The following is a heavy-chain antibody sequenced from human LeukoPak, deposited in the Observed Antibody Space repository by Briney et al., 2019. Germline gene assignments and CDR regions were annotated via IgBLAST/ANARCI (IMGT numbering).Heavy chain of an antibody. V-gene: IGHV3-23*01. CDR2: ISGGGDTT. CDR3: AKDSERISGYFDY. Sequence: GGSLRLSCAASGFTFSSYAMNWVRQAPGKGLEWVSSISGGGDTTYYADSVKGRFTFSRDNSKNTLYLQMNSLRAEDTAVYYCAKDSERISGYFDYWGQGTLVTVSS. J-gene: IGHJ4*02. D-gene: IGHD2-21*01. CDR1: GFTFSSYA.